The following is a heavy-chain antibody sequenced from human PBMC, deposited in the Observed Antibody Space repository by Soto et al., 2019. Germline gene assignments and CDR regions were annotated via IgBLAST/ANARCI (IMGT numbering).Heavy chain of an antibody. CDR3: ARAVRTMVRGAVSYYYYYGMDV. J-gene: IGHJ6*02. CDR1: GGSFSGYY. CDR2: INHSGST. D-gene: IGHD3-10*01. Sequence: SETLSLTCAVYGGSFSGYYWSWILQPPGKGLEWIGEINHSGSTNYNPSLKSRVTISVDTSKNQFSLKLSSVTAADTAVYYCARAVRTMVRGAVSYYYYYGMDVWGQGTTVTVSS. V-gene: IGHV4-34*01.